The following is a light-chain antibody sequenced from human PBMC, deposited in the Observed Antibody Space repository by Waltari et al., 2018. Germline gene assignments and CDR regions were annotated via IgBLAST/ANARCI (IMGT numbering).Light chain of an antibody. V-gene: IGKV3-20*01. CDR2: GAS. CDR3: QQYDGEVLT. Sequence: EIVLTQSPGTLSLSPGERATLSCRASQSVSRNYLNWYQQKGGQAPRLLIHGASIRAPGIPDRFSGSGSGTDFTLTISRLEPEDFAVYYCQQYDGEVLTFGGGTKVEI. CDR1: QSVSRNY. J-gene: IGKJ4*01.